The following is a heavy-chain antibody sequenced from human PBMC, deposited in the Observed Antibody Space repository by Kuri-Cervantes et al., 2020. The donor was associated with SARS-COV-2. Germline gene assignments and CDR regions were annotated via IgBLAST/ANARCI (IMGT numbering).Heavy chain of an antibody. CDR2: INPSGGGT. D-gene: IGHD1-26*01. V-gene: IGHV1-2*02. CDR3: ARDHSGSYSRGFDP. J-gene: IGHJ5*02. Sequence: ASVKVSCKASGYTFTGYYIHWVRQAPGHGLEWMGWINPSGGGTHYSQKFQDRVTMTRDTSIATAYMELNRLRSDDAATAVYYCARDHSGSYSRGFDPWGQGTLVTVSS. CDR1: GYTFTGYY.